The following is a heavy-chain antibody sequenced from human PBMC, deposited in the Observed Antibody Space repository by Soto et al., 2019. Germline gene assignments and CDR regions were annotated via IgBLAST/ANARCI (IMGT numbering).Heavy chain of an antibody. Sequence: GGSLRLSCAASGFTFSSYAMSWVRQAPGKGLEWVSAISGSGGSTYYADSVKGRFTISRDNSKNTLYLQMNSLRAEDTAVYYCAKDPMITFGRVLPRPYYLDFRDPGTLLTVS. J-gene: IGHJ4*02. D-gene: IGHD3-16*01. CDR2: ISGSGGST. CDR1: GFTFSSYA. CDR3: AKDPMITFGRVLPRPYYLDF. V-gene: IGHV3-23*01.